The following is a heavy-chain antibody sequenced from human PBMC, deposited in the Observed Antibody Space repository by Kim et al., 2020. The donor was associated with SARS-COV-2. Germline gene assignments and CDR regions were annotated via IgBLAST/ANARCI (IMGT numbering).Heavy chain of an antibody. Sequence: GGPGSNPTHKCRVTISVDTSKNPFSLKMTSVTAADTAVYYCARRGVGSFDIWGQGTMVTVSS. J-gene: IGHJ3*02. D-gene: IGHD3-10*01. CDR2: GGP. V-gene: IGHV4-61*07. CDR3: ARRGVGSFDI.